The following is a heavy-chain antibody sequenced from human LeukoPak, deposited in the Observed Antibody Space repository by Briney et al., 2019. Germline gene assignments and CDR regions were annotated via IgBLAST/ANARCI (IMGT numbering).Heavy chain of an antibody. CDR1: GGSLSSYY. V-gene: IGHV4-59*01. Sequence: PSETLSLTCTVSGGSLSSYYWSWIRQPPGKGLEWIGYIYYSGSTNYNPSLKSRVTISVDTSKNQFSLKLSSVTAADTAVYYCARDVGVRYFDWFLLGYWGQGTLVTVSS. CDR2: IYYSGST. D-gene: IGHD3-9*01. J-gene: IGHJ4*02. CDR3: ARDVGVRYFDWFLLGY.